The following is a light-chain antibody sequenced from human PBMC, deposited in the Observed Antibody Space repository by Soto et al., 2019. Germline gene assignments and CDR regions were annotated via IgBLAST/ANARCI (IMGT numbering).Light chain of an antibody. CDR2: DVF. J-gene: IGKJ4*01. CDR1: QSVTSY. V-gene: IGKV3-11*01. Sequence: EIVLTQSPATLSLSPGERATLSCRASQSVTSYLAWYQQKPGQAPRLLIYDVFNRATGIPARFSGSGSGTDFTLTISSLEPEDFAVYYCQQRSNWLLTFGGGTKVDIK. CDR3: QQRSNWLLT.